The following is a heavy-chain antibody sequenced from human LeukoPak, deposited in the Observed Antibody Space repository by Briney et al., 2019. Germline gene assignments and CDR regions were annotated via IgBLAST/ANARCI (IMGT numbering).Heavy chain of an antibody. Sequence: ASVKVSCKASGGTFTSYGINWVRQAPGQGLEWMGWISAYNGNTNYAQKLQGRVTMTTDTSTSTAYTELRSLRSDDTAVYYCARGRVKKPSSPLGAFDIWGQGTMVTVSS. CDR1: GGTFTSYG. J-gene: IGHJ3*02. CDR2: ISAYNGNT. D-gene: IGHD6-6*01. V-gene: IGHV1-18*01. CDR3: ARGRVKKPSSPLGAFDI.